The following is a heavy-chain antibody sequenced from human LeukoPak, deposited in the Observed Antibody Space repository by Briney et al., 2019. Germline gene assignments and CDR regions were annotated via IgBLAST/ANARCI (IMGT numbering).Heavy chain of an antibody. D-gene: IGHD3-3*01. J-gene: IGHJ4*02. CDR2: IYYSGST. Sequence: SETLSLTCTVSGGSISSSSYYWGWIRQPPGKGLEWIGSIYYSGSTYYNPSLKSRVTISVDTSKNQFSLKLNSVTAADTAVYYCARLVLEWLLYPYYFDYWGQGTLVTVSS. V-gene: IGHV4-39*01. CDR3: ARLVLEWLLYPYYFDY. CDR1: GGSISSSSYY.